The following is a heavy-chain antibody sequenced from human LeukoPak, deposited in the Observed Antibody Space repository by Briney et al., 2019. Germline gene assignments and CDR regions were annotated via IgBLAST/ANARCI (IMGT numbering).Heavy chain of an antibody. V-gene: IGHV3-33*01. Sequence: PGGSLRLSCAASGFTFSSYGMHWVRQAPGKGLEGVAVIWYDGSNKYYADSAKGRFTIFRDNSKNTLYLQMNSLRAEDTAVYYCARDTLDAFDIWGQGTMVTVSS. CDR1: GFTFSSYG. CDR3: ARDTLDAFDI. CDR2: IWYDGSNK. J-gene: IGHJ3*02.